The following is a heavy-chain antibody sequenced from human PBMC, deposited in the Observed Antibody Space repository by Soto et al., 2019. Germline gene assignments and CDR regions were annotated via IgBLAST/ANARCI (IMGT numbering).Heavy chain of an antibody. D-gene: IGHD6-6*01. CDR1: GFTFSSYG. V-gene: IGHV3-33*01. J-gene: IGHJ4*02. Sequence: PGGSLRLSCAASGFTFSSYGMHWVRQAPGKGLEWVAAIWYDGSNKYYADSVKGRFTISRDNSKNTLYLQMNSLRAEDTAVYYCARGRGSSYFDYWGQGTLVTVSS. CDR3: ARGRGSSYFDY. CDR2: IWYDGSNK.